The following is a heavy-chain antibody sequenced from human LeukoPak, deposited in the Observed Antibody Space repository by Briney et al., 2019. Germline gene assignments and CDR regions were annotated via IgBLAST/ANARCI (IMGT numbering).Heavy chain of an antibody. Sequence: SETLSLTCTVSGGSISSSSYYWGWIRQPPGNGLEWIGSIYYSGSTYYNPSLKSRVTISVDTSKNQFSLKLSSVTAADTAVYYCAGSTVAVLDAFDIWGQGTMVTVSS. J-gene: IGHJ3*02. CDR1: GGSISSSSYY. CDR3: AGSTVAVLDAFDI. CDR2: IYYSGST. V-gene: IGHV4-39*01. D-gene: IGHD6-19*01.